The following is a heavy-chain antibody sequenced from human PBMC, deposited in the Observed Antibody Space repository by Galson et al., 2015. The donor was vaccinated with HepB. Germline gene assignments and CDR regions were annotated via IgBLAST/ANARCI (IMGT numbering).Heavy chain of an antibody. V-gene: IGHV3-15*01. CDR3: TRVRRGYSYGGGYFDY. CDR1: GFTFSNAW. CDR2: IKSKTDGGTT. D-gene: IGHD5-18*01. J-gene: IGHJ4*02. Sequence: SLRLSCAASGFTFSNAWMSWVRQAPGKGLEWVGRIKSKTDGGTTDYTAPVKGRFTISRNDSKNTLYLQMNSLKTEDTAVYYCTRVRRGYSYGGGYFDYWSQGTLVTVSS.